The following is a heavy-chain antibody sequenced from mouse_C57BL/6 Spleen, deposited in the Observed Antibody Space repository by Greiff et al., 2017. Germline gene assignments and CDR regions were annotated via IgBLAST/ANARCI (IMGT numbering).Heavy chain of an antibody. CDR2: ISSGGDYI. J-gene: IGHJ2*01. Sequence: EVKLMESGEGLVKPGGSLKLSCAASGFTFSSYAMSWVRQTPEKRLEWVAYISSGGDYIYYADTVKGRFTISRDNARNTPYLQMSSLKSEDTAMYYGTRVPYYDYDGYYFDYWGQGTTLTVSS. D-gene: IGHD2-4*01. CDR3: TRVPYYDYDGYYFDY. V-gene: IGHV5-9-1*02. CDR1: GFTFSSYA.